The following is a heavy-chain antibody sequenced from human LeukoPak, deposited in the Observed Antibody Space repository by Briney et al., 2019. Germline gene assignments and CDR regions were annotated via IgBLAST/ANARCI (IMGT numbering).Heavy chain of an antibody. CDR1: GGSFSGYY. V-gene: IGHV4-34*01. J-gene: IGHJ5*02. CDR2: INHSGST. CDR3: ARPIVVGENWFDP. Sequence: PSETLSLTCAVYGGSFSGYYWSWIRQPPGKGLEWIGEINHSGSTNYNPSLKSRVTISVDTSKNQFSLKLSSVTAADTAVYYCARPIVVGENWFDPWGQGTLVAVSS. D-gene: IGHD2-2*01.